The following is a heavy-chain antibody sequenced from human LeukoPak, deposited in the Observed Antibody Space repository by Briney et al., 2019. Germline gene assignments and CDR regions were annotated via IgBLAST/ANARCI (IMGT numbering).Heavy chain of an antibody. J-gene: IGHJ3*02. CDR1: GFTFSSYA. CDR3: ARDHIEYYDSPDDAFDI. V-gene: IGHV3-30*04. Sequence: GGSLRLSCAASGFTFSSYAMHWVRQAPGKGLEWVAVISCDGSNKYYADSVKGRFTISRDNTKSTLYMQMNSLRAEDTAVYYCARDHIEYYDSPDDAFDIWGQGTMVTVSS. D-gene: IGHD3-3*01. CDR2: ISCDGSNK.